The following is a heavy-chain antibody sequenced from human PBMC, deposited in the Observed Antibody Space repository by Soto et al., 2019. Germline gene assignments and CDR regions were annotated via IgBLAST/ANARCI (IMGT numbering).Heavy chain of an antibody. CDR2: ISGSGGST. V-gene: IGHV3-23*01. D-gene: IGHD2-2*01. CDR1: GFTFSSYA. Sequence: GGSLRLSCAASGFTFSSYAMSWVRQAPGKGLEWVSAISGSGGSTYYADSVKGRFTISRDNSKNTLYLQMNSLRAEDTAVYCCAKPPLGSSVAFYDYYYYYGMDVWGQGTTVTVSS. J-gene: IGHJ6*02. CDR3: AKPPLGSSVAFYDYYYYYGMDV.